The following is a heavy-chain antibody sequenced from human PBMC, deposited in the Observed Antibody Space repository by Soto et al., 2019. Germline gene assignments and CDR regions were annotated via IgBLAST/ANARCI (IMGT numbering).Heavy chain of an antibody. CDR2: IYYSGST. V-gene: IGHV4-59*01. J-gene: IGHJ5*02. CDR3: ARSYRRYVFGWFDP. CDR1: GGSISSYY. Sequence: PSETLSLTCTVSGGSISSYYWSWIRQPPGKGLEWIGYIYYSGSTNYNPSLKSRVTISVDTSKNQFSLKLSSVTAADTAVYYCARSYRRYVFGWFDPWGQGTLVTVYS. D-gene: IGHD1-26*01.